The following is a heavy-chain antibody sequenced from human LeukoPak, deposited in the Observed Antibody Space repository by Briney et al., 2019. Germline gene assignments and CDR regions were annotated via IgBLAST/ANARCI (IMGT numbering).Heavy chain of an antibody. J-gene: IGHJ6*02. CDR3: ARDGQTVAGLYYYYYYGMDV. D-gene: IGHD6-19*01. V-gene: IGHV3-33*01. CDR2: IWYDGSNK. Sequence: GGSLRLSCAASGFTFSSYGMHWVRQAPGKGLEWVAVIWYDGSNKYYADSVKGRFTISRDNSKNTLYLQMNSLRAEDTAVYYYARDGQTVAGLYYYYYYGMDVWGQGTTVTVSS. CDR1: GFTFSSYG.